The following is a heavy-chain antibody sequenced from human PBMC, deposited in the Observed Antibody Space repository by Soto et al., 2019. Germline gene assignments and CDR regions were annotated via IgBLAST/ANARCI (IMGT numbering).Heavy chain of an antibody. Sequence: PGGSLRLSCAASGFTFSSYAMSWVRQAPGKGLEWVSAISGSGGSTYYADSVKGRFTISRDNSKNTLYLQMNSLRAEDTAVYYCAVRDCSGGSCYFDYWGQGTLVTVSS. V-gene: IGHV3-23*01. J-gene: IGHJ4*02. CDR1: GFTFSSYA. D-gene: IGHD2-15*01. CDR2: ISGSGGST. CDR3: AVRDCSGGSCYFDY.